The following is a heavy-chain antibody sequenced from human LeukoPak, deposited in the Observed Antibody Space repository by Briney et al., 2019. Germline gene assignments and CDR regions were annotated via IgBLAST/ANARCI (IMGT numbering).Heavy chain of an antibody. CDR3: ARQMGVASGKNFYAS. J-gene: IGHJ5*01. CDR1: GSHFTRYW. V-gene: IGHV5-51*01. Sequence: GAPLKFSCQAPGSHFTRYWIGWGRPLPGKGLEWMGPLCPRNSYARYNPSCLGQVTFSADNSINTAFLQWSSLRASDTAIYYCARQMGVASGKNFYASGGQRPLITVS. D-gene: IGHD5-12*01. CDR2: LCPRNSYA.